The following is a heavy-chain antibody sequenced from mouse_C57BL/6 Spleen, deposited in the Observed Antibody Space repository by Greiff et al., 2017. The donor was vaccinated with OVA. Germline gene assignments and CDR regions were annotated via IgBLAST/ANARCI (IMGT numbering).Heavy chain of an antibody. CDR1: GFNIKDYY. V-gene: IGHV14-1*01. D-gene: IGHD2-1*01. J-gene: IGHJ3*01. CDR2: IDPEDGDT. Sequence: VQLQQSGAELVRPGASVKLSCTASGFNIKDYYMHWVKQRPEQGLEWIGRIDPEDGDTEYAPKFQGKATMTADTSSNTAYLQLSSLTSEDTAVYYCTRIYYGNYAWFAYWGQGTLVTVSA. CDR3: TRIYYGNYAWFAY.